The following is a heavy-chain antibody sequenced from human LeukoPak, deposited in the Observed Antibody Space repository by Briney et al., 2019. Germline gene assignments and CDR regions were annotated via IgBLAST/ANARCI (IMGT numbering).Heavy chain of an antibody. Sequence: SGPTLVKLTQTLTLTCTFSGFSLSTTGVGVGWIRQPPGKALEWLALIYWNDDKRYSPSLKSRLTITKDTSKNQVVLTMTNMDPVDTATYYCAHSGTVTTPHDAFDMWGQGTMVTVSS. CDR1: GFSLSTTGVG. V-gene: IGHV2-5*01. D-gene: IGHD4-17*01. CDR3: AHSGTVTTPHDAFDM. J-gene: IGHJ3*02. CDR2: IYWNDDK.